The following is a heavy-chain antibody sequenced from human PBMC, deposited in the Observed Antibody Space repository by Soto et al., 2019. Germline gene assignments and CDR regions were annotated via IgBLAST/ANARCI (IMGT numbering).Heavy chain of an antibody. D-gene: IGHD4-17*01. Sequence: GESLKISCAASGFTVSSNYMSWVRQAPGKGLEWVSVIYSGGSTYYADSVKGRFTISRDNSKNTLYLQMNSLRAEDTAVYYCARGWVDYGEPAENFDYWGQGTLVTVSS. J-gene: IGHJ4*02. CDR3: ARGWVDYGEPAENFDY. V-gene: IGHV3-66*01. CDR2: IYSGGST. CDR1: GFTVSSNY.